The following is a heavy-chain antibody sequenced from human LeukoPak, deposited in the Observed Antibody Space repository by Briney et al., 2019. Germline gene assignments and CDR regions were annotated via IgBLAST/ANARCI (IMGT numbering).Heavy chain of an antibody. CDR2: INPNSGGT. CDR1: GYTFTGYY. CDR3: ATGGYSYDSHYYYYGMDV. Sequence: ASVKVSCKASGYTFTGYYMHWVRQAPGQGLEWMGWINPNSGGTNYAQKFQGRVTMTRDTSISTAYMELSRLRSDDTAVYYCATGGYSYDSHYYYYGMDVWGQGTTVTVSS. V-gene: IGHV1-2*02. J-gene: IGHJ6*02. D-gene: IGHD5-18*01.